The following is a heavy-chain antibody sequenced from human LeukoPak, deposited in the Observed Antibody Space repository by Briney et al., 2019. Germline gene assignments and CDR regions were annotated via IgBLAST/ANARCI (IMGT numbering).Heavy chain of an antibody. CDR1: GGSISSGSYY. D-gene: IGHD2-2*03. J-gene: IGHJ3*02. CDR3: ASSGGYCSSTSCWARGMYAFDI. Sequence: SQTLSLTCTVSGGSISSGSYYWSWIRQPAGKGLEWIGRIYTSGSTNYNPSLKSRVTISVDTSKNQFSLKLSSVTAADTAVYYCASSGGYCSSTSCWARGMYAFDIWGQGTMVTVSS. V-gene: IGHV4-61*02. CDR2: IYTSGST.